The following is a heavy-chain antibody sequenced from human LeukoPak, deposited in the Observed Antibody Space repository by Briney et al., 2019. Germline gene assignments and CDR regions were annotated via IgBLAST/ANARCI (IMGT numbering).Heavy chain of an antibody. D-gene: IGHD2-2*01. Sequence: PSETLSLTCTVSGGSISSSSYYWGWIRQPPGKGLEWIGTIYYSGSTNYNPSLKSRVTISVDTSKNQFSLKLSSVTAADTAVYYCARLVWRGYCSSTSCGYYFDYWGQGTLVTVSS. V-gene: IGHV4-39*07. CDR1: GGSISSSSYY. CDR3: ARLVWRGYCSSTSCGYYFDY. J-gene: IGHJ4*02. CDR2: IYYSGST.